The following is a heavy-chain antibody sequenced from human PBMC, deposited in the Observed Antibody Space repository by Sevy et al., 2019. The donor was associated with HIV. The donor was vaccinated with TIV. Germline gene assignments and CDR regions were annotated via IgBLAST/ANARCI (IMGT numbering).Heavy chain of an antibody. J-gene: IGHJ6*02. V-gene: IGHV4-39*02. CDR2: IYYNGHT. D-gene: IGHD5-12*01. CDR3: AREAGGYDYDYGMDV. CDR1: GGTIVSSGHY. Sequence: SETLSLTCSISGGTIVSSGHYWGWIRQTPGKGLEWNGSIYYNGHTFYTPSLKSRLTMSIDTSKNQFSLTLSSVTVADTAVYFCAREAGGYDYDYGMDVWGQGTTVTVSS.